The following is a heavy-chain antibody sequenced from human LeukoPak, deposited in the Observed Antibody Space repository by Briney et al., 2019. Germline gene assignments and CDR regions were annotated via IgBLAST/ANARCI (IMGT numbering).Heavy chain of an antibody. CDR3: ARVYPGAPDY. Sequence: GGSLRLSCEVSGFSFCTYWMTWVRQAPGKGLEWVANINQHGSETYYVDSVKGRFIISRDNAKNSLFLQMDSLTGEDTAVYYCARVYPGAPDYWGQGTLVTVSS. D-gene: IGHD7-27*01. V-gene: IGHV3-7*01. J-gene: IGHJ4*02. CDR2: INQHGSET. CDR1: GFSFCTYW.